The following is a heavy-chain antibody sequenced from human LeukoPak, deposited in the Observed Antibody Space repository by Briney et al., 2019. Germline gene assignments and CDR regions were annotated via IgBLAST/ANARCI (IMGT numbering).Heavy chain of an antibody. Sequence: ASVKVSCKASGYTFTSYGFTWVRQAPGQGLEWMGWISAYNGNTNYAQKLQGRVTMTTDTSSNTAYMDLRSLTSNDTAVYYCARALTYNWNDAVDPWGQGTLVTVSS. CDR2: ISAYNGNT. V-gene: IGHV1-18*01. J-gene: IGHJ5*02. D-gene: IGHD1-1*01. CDR1: GYTFTSYG. CDR3: ARALTYNWNDAVDP.